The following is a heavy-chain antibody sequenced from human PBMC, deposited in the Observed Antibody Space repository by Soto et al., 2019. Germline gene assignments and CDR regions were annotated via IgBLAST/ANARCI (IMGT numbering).Heavy chain of an antibody. D-gene: IGHD6-19*01. Sequence: ASVKVSCKASGYTFTSYGISWVRQAPGQGLEWMGWISAYNGNTNYAQKFQGRVTMTTDTSTSTAYMELRSLRSDDTAVYYCARGREQWLVLNYFDYWGQGTLVTVSS. CDR1: GYTFTSYG. CDR2: ISAYNGNT. V-gene: IGHV1-18*01. CDR3: ARGREQWLVLNYFDY. J-gene: IGHJ4*02.